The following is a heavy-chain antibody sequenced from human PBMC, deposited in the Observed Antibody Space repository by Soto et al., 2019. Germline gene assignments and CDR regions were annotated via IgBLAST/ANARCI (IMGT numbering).Heavy chain of an antibody. Sequence: GESLKISCEASGYSLTNSWISWVRQMPGKDLEWMARIDLSDSYIDYNPSFQGHVTVSTDKSITTAYLQWSSLRASDTAMYYCARRAQFIFRHYDSFDVWGQGTMVTVS. V-gene: IGHV5-10-1*01. CDR3: ARRAQFIFRHYDSFDV. CDR2: IDLSDSYI. J-gene: IGHJ3*01. CDR1: GYSLTNSW. D-gene: IGHD2-21*01.